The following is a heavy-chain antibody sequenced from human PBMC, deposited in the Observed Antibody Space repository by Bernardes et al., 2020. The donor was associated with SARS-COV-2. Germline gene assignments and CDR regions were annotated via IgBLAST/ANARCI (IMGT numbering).Heavy chain of an antibody. V-gene: IGHV1-18*01. J-gene: IGHJ3*01. Sequence: ASMKVSCKASGYTFTNYAISWVRQAPGQGLEWMGWISAYNGNTNYAQNLQDRVTLTTDTSTSTAYMELRSLRSDDTAVYYCARVKGRATDAFDVWGRGTMVTVSS. CDR2: ISAYNGNT. D-gene: IGHD1-26*01. CDR3: ARVKGRATDAFDV. CDR1: GYTFTNYA.